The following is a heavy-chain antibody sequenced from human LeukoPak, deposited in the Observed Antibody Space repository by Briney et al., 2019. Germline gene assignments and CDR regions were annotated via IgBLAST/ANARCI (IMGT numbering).Heavy chain of an antibody. Sequence: GGSLRLSCAASGFTFSGYGMHWVRQAPGKGLEWVAVIWYDGSNKYYADSVKGRFTISRDNSKNTLYLQMNSLRAEDTAVYYCAKGAAAGKYYFDYWGQGTLVTVSS. CDR2: IWYDGSNK. CDR1: GFTFSGYG. V-gene: IGHV3-33*06. D-gene: IGHD6-13*01. J-gene: IGHJ4*02. CDR3: AKGAAAGKYYFDY.